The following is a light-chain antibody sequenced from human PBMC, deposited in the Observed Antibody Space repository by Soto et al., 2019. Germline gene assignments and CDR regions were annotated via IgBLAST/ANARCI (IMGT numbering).Light chain of an antibody. CDR3: QHYNNWPPVT. V-gene: IGKV3-15*01. CDR1: QSVSSK. CDR2: GAS. J-gene: IGKJ1*01. Sequence: EIVMTQSPATLSVSPGEGATLSCRASQSVSSKLAWYQQKPGQAPRLLIYGASTRATGIPARFSGSGSGTEFTLIISSLQSEDSAVYYCQHYNNWPPVTFGQGTKVDIK.